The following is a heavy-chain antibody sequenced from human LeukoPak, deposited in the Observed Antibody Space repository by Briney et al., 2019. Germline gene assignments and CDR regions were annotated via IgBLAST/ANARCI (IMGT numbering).Heavy chain of an antibody. Sequence: GASVKVSCKASGYTFTSYYMHWVRQVPGQGLEWMGIINPSGGSTSYAQKFQGRVTMTRDTSTSTVYMELSSLRSEDTAVYCCARHSYYYYDSSGYSAYWGQGTLVTVSS. V-gene: IGHV1-46*01. J-gene: IGHJ4*02. CDR3: ARHSYYYYDSSGYSAY. CDR2: INPSGGST. CDR1: GYTFTSYY. D-gene: IGHD3-22*01.